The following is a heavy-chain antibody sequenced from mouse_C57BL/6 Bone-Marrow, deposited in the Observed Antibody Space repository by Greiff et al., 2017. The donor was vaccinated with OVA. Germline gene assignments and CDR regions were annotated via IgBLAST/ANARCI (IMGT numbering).Heavy chain of an antibody. D-gene: IGHD1-1*01. CDR3: ARDHYGSRRNFDY. V-gene: IGHV5-4*01. Sequence: EVQLVESGGGLVKPGGSLKLSCAASGFTFSSYAMSWVRQTPEKRLEWVATISDGGSYTYYPDNVKGRFTISRDNAKNNLYLQRSHLKSEDTAMYYCARDHYGSRRNFDYWGQGTTLTVSS. CDR1: GFTFSSYA. CDR2: ISDGGSYT. J-gene: IGHJ2*01.